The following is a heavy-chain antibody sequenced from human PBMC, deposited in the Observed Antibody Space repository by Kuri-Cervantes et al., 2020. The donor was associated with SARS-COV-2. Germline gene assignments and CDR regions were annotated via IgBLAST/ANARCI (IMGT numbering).Heavy chain of an antibody. V-gene: IGHV4-39*01. CDR3: ARQHLGYYMDV. CDR2: IYYSGST. CDR1: GGSISSSSYY. J-gene: IGHJ6*03. Sequence: SCTVSGGSISSSSYYWGWIRQPPGKGLEWIGSIYYSGSTYYNPSLKSRVSISVDTSRNQFSLKVSSVTAADTAVYSCARQHLGYYMDVWGKGTTVTVSS.